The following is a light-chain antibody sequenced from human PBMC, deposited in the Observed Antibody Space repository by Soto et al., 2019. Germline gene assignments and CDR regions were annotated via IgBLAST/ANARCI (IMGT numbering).Light chain of an antibody. Sequence: VMTQSLATLSVSPCERATLSSSASQSVPTNYLAWYQQKPGQSPRLLIYGASTRATGIPERFSGSGSGTDFTLTISRLEPEDFAVYYCQDYGSSAWTFGQGTKVDIK. CDR2: GAS. V-gene: IGKV3-20*01. CDR3: QDYGSSAWT. J-gene: IGKJ1*01. CDR1: QSVPTNY.